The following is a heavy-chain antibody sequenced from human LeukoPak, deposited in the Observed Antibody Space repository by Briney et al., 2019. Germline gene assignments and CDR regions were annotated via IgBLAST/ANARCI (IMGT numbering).Heavy chain of an antibody. D-gene: IGHD3-22*01. J-gene: IGHJ4*02. CDR2: ISGSGVST. Sequence: GGSLRPSCAASGFTFSSYAMSWVRQAPGKGLEWVSSISGSGVSTYNAGSVKGRFTISRDNSKNTLYLQMNSLRAEDTAVYYCAKGNYYDSSGYYWGQGTWSPSPQ. V-gene: IGHV3-23*01. CDR3: AKGNYYDSSGYY. CDR1: GFTFSSYA.